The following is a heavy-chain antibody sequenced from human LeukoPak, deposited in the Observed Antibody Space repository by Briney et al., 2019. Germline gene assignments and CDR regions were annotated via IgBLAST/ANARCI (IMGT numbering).Heavy chain of an antibody. CDR3: ARRGRLTIFGVEPTNWFDP. V-gene: IGHV4-39*07. CDR1: GGSISSSSYY. J-gene: IGHJ5*02. Sequence: SETLSLTCTVSGGSISSSSYYWGWIRQPPGKGLEWIGEINHSGSTNYNPSLKSRVTISVDTSKNQFSLKLSSVTAADTAVYYCARRGRLTIFGVEPTNWFDPWGQGTLVTVSS. D-gene: IGHD3-3*01. CDR2: INHSGST.